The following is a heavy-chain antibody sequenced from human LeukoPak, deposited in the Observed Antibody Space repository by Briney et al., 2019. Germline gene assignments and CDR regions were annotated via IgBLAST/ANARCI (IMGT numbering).Heavy chain of an antibody. D-gene: IGHD3-16*01. Sequence: GGSLRLSXAAXXXXXSDYXXSWIRQAXXXXXXXXSYISGSGGTIYYADSVKGRFTISRDNAKNSLYLQMNSLRAEDTAVYYCARDPGGYYFDYWGQGTLVTVSS. CDR1: XXXXSDYX. CDR3: ARDPGGYYFDY. V-gene: IGHV3-11*01. CDR2: ISGSGGTI. J-gene: IGHJ4*02.